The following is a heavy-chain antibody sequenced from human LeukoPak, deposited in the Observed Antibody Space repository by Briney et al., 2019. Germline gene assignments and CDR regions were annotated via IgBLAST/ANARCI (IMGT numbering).Heavy chain of an antibody. Sequence: PGGSLRLSCAASGFSFNGYAMSWVRQAPGKGLEWVSSISGSGASTFYVDSVKGRFILSKDSSTNTVFLQMNSLRAEDTAVYYCAKDTLLWFGDLGDWGQGTLVTVSS. V-gene: IGHV3-23*01. D-gene: IGHD3-10*01. CDR2: ISGSGAST. CDR3: AKDTLLWFGDLGD. J-gene: IGHJ4*02. CDR1: GFSFNGYA.